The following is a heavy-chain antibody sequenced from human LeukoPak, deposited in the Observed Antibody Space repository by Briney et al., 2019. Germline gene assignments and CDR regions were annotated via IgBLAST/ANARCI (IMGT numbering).Heavy chain of an antibody. D-gene: IGHD1-14*01. CDR2: IDQSGST. Sequence: SETLSPTCAVSGGSFTGHHCSWIRQPPGKGLEWIGEIDQSGSTNYNPSLQSRFTISLDTSKNQFSLKLSSVTAADTAVYYCARGITFYHLSLAHWGQGALVTVS. J-gene: IGHJ4*02. CDR1: GGSFTGHH. V-gene: IGHV4-34*01. CDR3: ARGITFYHLSLAH.